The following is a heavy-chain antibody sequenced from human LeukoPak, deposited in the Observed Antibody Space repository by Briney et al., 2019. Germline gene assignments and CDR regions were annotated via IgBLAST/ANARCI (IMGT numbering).Heavy chain of an antibody. CDR1: GGSISSYY. V-gene: IGHV4-59*01. CDR2: LFYSGNT. D-gene: IGHD5-12*01. J-gene: IGHJ1*01. Sequence: SETLSLTCTVSGGSISSYYWSWIRQPPGKGLEWIGYLFYSGNTNSNPPLKSRVTISADTSKNQFSLRLNFVTAADTAVYYCGRVRTGNTGSPEYFEDWGQGTLVTVSS. CDR3: GRVRTGNTGSPEYFED.